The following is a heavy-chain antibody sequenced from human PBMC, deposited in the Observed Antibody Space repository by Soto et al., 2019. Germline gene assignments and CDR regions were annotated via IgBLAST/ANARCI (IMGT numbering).Heavy chain of an antibody. V-gene: IGHV4-59*01. J-gene: IGHJ4*02. D-gene: IGHD1-26*01. CDR1: GGSLSNYY. Sequence: SETLSLTCTVSGGSLSNYYCSWIRQPPGKGLEWIGYIYYSGSTNYNPSLKSRVTISVDTSKNQFSLNLSSVTAADTAVYFCAREGPRDGYYKHFDYWGQGTLVTVSS. CDR2: IYYSGST. CDR3: AREGPRDGYYKHFDY.